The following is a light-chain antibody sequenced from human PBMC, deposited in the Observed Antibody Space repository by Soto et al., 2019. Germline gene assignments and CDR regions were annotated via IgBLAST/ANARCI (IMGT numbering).Light chain of an antibody. CDR3: SSYTKSNTLV. Sequence: QSALTQPASVSGSPGQSITISCTGTSSDVGAYNYVSWYQQHPGKAPKVVISEVNNRPSGVSTRFSASKSGNTASLTISGLQAEDEADYYCSSYTKSNTLVFGGGTQLTVL. CDR1: SSDVGAYNY. V-gene: IGLV2-14*01. CDR2: EVN. J-gene: IGLJ3*02.